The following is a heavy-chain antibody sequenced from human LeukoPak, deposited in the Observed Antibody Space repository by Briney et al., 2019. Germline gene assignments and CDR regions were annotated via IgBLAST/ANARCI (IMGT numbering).Heavy chain of an antibody. Sequence: GGSLRLSCAASGFTFSSNWMHWVRQAPGKGLVWVSRINSDESNTNYADSVRGRFTISRDNAKNRLYLQTNSLRAEDTAMYYCARSYYDSSGYYFGDAFNIWGHGTMVTVSS. D-gene: IGHD3-22*01. J-gene: IGHJ3*02. CDR1: GFTFSSNW. V-gene: IGHV3-74*01. CDR3: ARSYYDSSGYYFGDAFNI. CDR2: INSDESNT.